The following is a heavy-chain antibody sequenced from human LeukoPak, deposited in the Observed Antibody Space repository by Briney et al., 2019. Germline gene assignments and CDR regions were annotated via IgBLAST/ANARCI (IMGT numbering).Heavy chain of an antibody. Sequence: SETLSLTYTVSGGSISSYYWSWIRQPAGKGLEWIGRIYTSGSTNYNPSLKSRVTISVDTSKNQFSLKLSSVTAADTAVYYCAREISRGSGWLSSVFDYWGQGTLVTVSS. CDR3: AREISRGSGWLSSVFDY. CDR1: GGSISSYY. V-gene: IGHV4-4*07. CDR2: IYTSGST. D-gene: IGHD6-19*01. J-gene: IGHJ4*02.